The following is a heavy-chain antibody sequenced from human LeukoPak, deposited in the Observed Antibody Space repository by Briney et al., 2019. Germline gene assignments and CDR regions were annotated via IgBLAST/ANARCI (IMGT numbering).Heavy chain of an antibody. V-gene: IGHV1-2*02. CDR1: GYTFTSYY. CDR2: INPNSGGT. J-gene: IGHJ4*02. D-gene: IGHD4-17*01. Sequence: ASVKVSCKASGYTFTSYYMHWVRQAPGQGLEWLGWINPNSGGTSYAQKFQGRVTITRDTSINTAYMELSSLRSDDTAVYYCARDYGDSWGQGTLVTVSS. CDR3: ARDYGDS.